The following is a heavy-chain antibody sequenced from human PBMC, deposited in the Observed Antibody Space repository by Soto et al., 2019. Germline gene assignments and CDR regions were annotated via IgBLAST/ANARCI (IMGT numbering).Heavy chain of an antibody. J-gene: IGHJ4*02. Sequence: PSETLSLTCTVSGGFISTYYWSWIRQPAGKGLEWLGRIYISGSANYNPSLKSRVTMSVDTSKNQISLRLNSVTAADTAVYYCARDYGDYYYFDYWGQGTLVTV. CDR1: GGFISTYY. D-gene: IGHD4-17*01. V-gene: IGHV4-4*07. CDR3: ARDYGDYYYFDY. CDR2: IYISGSA.